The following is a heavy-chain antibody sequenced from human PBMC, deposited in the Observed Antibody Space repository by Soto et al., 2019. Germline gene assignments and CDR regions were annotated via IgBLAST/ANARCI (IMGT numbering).Heavy chain of an antibody. CDR2: IYYSGST. J-gene: IGHJ5*02. Sequence: TSETLSLTCTVSGGSISSGGYYWSWIRQHPGKGLEWIGYIYYSGSTYYNPSLKSRVTISVDTSKNQFSLKLSSVTAADTAVYYCARVVVVSTSYNWFDPWGQGTLVTVSS. V-gene: IGHV4-31*03. CDR3: ARVVVVSTSYNWFDP. CDR1: GGSISSGGYY. D-gene: IGHD2-15*01.